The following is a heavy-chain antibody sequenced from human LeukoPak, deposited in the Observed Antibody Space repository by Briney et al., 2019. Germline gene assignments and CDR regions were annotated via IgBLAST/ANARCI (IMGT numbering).Heavy chain of an antibody. Sequence: GGSLRLSCADSGFTFSSYAMHWVRQAPGKGLEWVAVISYDGSNKYYADSVKGRFTISRDNSKNTLYLQMNSLRAEDTAVYYCAPSGIVPTGYSSGRHYYYGMDVWGKGTTVTVSS. D-gene: IGHD6-19*01. V-gene: IGHV3-30*04. CDR2: ISYDGSNK. CDR3: APSGIVPTGYSSGRHYYYGMDV. J-gene: IGHJ6*04. CDR1: GFTFSSYA.